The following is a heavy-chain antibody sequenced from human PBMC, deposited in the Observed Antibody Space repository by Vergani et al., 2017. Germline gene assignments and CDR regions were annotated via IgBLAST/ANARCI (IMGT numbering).Heavy chain of an antibody. J-gene: IGHJ4*02. CDR2: ISSSSSYI. Sequence: EVQLVESGGGLVKPGGSLRLSCAASGFTFSSYSMNWVRQAPGKGLEWVSSISSSSSYIYYADSVKGRLTISRDNAKNSLYLQMNSLRAEDTAVYYCASWAATGGFDYWGQGTLVTVSS. CDR1: GFTFSSYS. V-gene: IGHV3-21*01. CDR3: ASWAATGGFDY. D-gene: IGHD6-25*01.